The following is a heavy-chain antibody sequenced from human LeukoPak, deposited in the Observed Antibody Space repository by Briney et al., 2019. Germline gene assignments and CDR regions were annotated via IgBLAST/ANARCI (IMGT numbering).Heavy chain of an antibody. CDR2: IYHSGST. D-gene: IGHD3-16*02. J-gene: IGHJ3*02. CDR3: ARTLYRGGGAFDI. CDR1: GGSISSGGYS. V-gene: IGHV4-30-2*01. Sequence: SETLSLTCAVSGGSISSGGYSWSWIRQPPGKGLEWIGYIYHSGSTYYNPSLKSRVTISVDRSKNQFSLKLSSVTAADTAVYYCARTLYRGGGAFDIWGQGTMLTVSS.